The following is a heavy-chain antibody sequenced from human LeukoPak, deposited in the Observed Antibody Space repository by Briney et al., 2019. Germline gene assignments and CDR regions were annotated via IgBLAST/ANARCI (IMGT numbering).Heavy chain of an antibody. CDR2: INPNSGGT. V-gene: IGHV1-2*02. Sequence: ASVKVSCKASGYTFTGYYMHWVRQAPGQGLEWMGWINPNSGGTNYAQKFQGRVTMTRDTSISTAYMELTRLRSDDTAVSYSARALVLLWFGEFDFDYWGQGTLVTVSS. CDR1: GYTFTGYY. CDR3: ARALVLLWFGEFDFDY. J-gene: IGHJ4*02. D-gene: IGHD3-10*01.